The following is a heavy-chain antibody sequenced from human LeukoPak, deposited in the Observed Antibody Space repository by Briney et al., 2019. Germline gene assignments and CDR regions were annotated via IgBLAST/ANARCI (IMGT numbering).Heavy chain of an antibody. V-gene: IGHV3-7*03. CDR3: VAGWGWLPDY. CDR2: IKQDGSEK. D-gene: IGHD3-16*01. CDR1: GFTFSSYW. Sequence: GGSLRLSCAASGFTFSSYWMSWVRQAPGKGLEWVANIKQDGSEKYYVDSVKGRFTISRDNAKNSLYLQMNSLRAEDMALYYCVAGWGWLPDYWGRGTLVTVSS. J-gene: IGHJ4*02.